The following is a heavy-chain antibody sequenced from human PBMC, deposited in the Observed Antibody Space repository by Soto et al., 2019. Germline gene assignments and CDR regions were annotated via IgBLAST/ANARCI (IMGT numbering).Heavy chain of an antibody. V-gene: IGHV1-3*01. CDR2: INAGNGNT. J-gene: IGHJ3*02. CDR3: ARVIFATVTDDAFDI. Sequence: GASVKVSCKASGYTFTSYTMHWVRQAPGQRLEWMGWINAGNGNTKYSQKFQGRVTITRDTSASTAYMELSSLRSEDTAVYYCARVIFATVTDDAFDIWGQGTMVPVSS. CDR1: GYTFTSYT. D-gene: IGHD4-17*01.